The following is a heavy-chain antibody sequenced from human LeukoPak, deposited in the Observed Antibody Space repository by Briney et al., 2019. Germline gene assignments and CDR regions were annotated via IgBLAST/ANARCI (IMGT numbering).Heavy chain of an antibody. Sequence: PGGSLRLSCAASGFTFSSYAMHWVRQAPGKGLEWVAVISYDGSNKYYADSVKGRFTISRDNSKNTLYLQMNSLRAEDTAVYYCARDSKAFDPESLDCWGQGTLVTVSS. V-gene: IGHV3-30-3*01. CDR2: ISYDGSNK. J-gene: IGHJ4*02. CDR3: ARDSKAFDPESLDC. CDR1: GFTFSSYA. D-gene: IGHD3-9*01.